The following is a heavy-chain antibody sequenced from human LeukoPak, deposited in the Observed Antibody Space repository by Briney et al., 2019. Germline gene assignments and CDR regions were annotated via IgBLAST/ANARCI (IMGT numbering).Heavy chain of an antibody. CDR2: IWYDGSNK. D-gene: IGHD3-3*01. Sequence: PGGSLRLSCAASGFTFSSYGMHWVRQAPGKGLEWVAVIWYDGSNKYYADSVKGRFTISRDTSKNTLYLQMNSLRAEDTAVYFCARDWSTTGGFVWGQGTLVTVSS. CDR1: GFTFSSYG. J-gene: IGHJ4*02. V-gene: IGHV3-33*01. CDR3: ARDWSTTGGFV.